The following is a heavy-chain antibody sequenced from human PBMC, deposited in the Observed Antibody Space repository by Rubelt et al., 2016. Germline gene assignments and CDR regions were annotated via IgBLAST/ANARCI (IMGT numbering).Heavy chain of an antibody. CDR3: ARANNYAND. CDR2: ISSSGSST. V-gene: IGHV3-11*01. CDR1: GFTFSNYA. J-gene: IGHJ4*02. Sequence: VQLLESGGGMVQPGGSLRLSCAASGFTFSNYAMSWIRQTPGKGLEWVSFISSSGSSTYYADSVKGRFTISRDHAKNSLFLQMNSLRAEDTAVYYCARANNYANDWGQGTLVTVSS. D-gene: IGHD2-8*01.